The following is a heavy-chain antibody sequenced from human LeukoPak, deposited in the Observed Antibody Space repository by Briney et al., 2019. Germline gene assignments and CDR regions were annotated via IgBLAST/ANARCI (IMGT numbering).Heavy chain of an antibody. CDR1: GFTVSSNY. CDR3: ARVTVARHFDY. V-gene: IGHV3-66*01. Sequence: GGSLRLSCAASGFTVSSNYMSWVRQAPGKGLEWVSIIYSGGSTYYADSVKGRFTISRDNAKNTMFLQMNGLRGEDTAIYYRARVTVARHFDYWGQGTLVTVSS. D-gene: IGHD2-15*01. J-gene: IGHJ4*02. CDR2: IYSGGST.